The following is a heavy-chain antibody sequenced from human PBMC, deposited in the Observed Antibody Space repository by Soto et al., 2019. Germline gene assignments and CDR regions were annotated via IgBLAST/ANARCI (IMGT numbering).Heavy chain of an antibody. CDR1: GFTLAKYT. CDR2: SYSSGGT. D-gene: IGHD3-16*01. V-gene: IGHV3-66*01. CDR3: ARDLGYALYGMDV. Sequence: PGGSLRLSCAASGFTLAKYTMGWVRQTPRKGLEWVAESYSSGGTEYADSVKGRFTISRDNSKNTLFLQMKSLRAEDTAVYYCARDLGYALYGMDVWGQGTTVTVSS. J-gene: IGHJ6*02.